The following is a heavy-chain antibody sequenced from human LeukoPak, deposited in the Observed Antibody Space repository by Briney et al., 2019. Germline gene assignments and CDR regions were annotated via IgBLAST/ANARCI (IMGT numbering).Heavy chain of an antibody. V-gene: IGHV1-69*05. D-gene: IGHD3-10*01. J-gene: IGHJ5*02. Sequence: SVKVSCKASGGTFSSYAISWVRQAPGQGLEWMGRTIPIFGTANYTQKFQGRVTITTDESTSTAYMELSSLRSEDTAVYYCAFGEFGVFWFDPWGQGTLVTVSS. CDR2: TIPIFGTA. CDR3: AFGEFGVFWFDP. CDR1: GGTFSSYA.